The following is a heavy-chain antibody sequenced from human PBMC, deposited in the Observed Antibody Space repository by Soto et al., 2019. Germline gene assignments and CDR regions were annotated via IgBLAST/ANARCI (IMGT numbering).Heavy chain of an antibody. CDR1: GFTFSSYS. J-gene: IGHJ5*02. V-gene: IGHV3-21*01. CDR2: ISSSSSYI. CDR3: ARVHDLSNWFDP. Sequence: PGGSLRLSCAASGFTFSSYSMNWVRQAPGKGLEWVSSISSSSSYIYYADSVKGRFTISRDNAKNSLYLQMNSLRAEDTAVYYCARVHDLSNWFDPWGQGTLVTVSS. D-gene: IGHD3-3*01.